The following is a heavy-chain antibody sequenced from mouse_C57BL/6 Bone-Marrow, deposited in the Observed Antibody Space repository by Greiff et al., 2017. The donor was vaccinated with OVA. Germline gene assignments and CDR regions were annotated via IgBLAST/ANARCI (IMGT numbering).Heavy chain of an antibody. Sequence: EVKLMESEGGLVQPGSSMKLSCTASGFTFSDYYMAWVRQVPEKGLEWVANINYDGSSNYYLDSLKSRFIISRDNAKNIVNLQMRRLKSEDTGTDYGERGGQYDGYWYFDVWGTGTTGTGSS. CDR2: INYDGSSN. J-gene: IGHJ1*03. D-gene: IGHD2-3*01. CDR3: ERGGQYDGYWYFDV. V-gene: IGHV5-16*01. CDR1: GFTFSDYY.